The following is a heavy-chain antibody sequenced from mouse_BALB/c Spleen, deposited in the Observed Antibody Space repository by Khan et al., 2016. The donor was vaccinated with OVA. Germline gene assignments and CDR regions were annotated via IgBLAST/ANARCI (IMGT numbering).Heavy chain of an antibody. CDR3: ARVYGGDFDY. D-gene: IGHD1-1*01. J-gene: IGHJ2*01. V-gene: IGHV3-2*02. Sequence: EVQLQESGPGLVKPSQSLSLTCTVTGYSITSDYAWNWIRQFPGNKLEWMGYISNSGNTNYNPSLKSRISITRDTSKNQFFLQLNSVTTEDTATYYCARVYGGDFDYWGQGTTLTVSS. CDR1: GYSITSDYA. CDR2: ISNSGNT.